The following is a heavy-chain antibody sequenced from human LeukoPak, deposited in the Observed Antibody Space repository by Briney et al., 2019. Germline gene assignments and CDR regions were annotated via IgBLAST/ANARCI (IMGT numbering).Heavy chain of an antibody. D-gene: IGHD5-24*01. CDR3: TRARWYSCDC. CDR2: DGSGT. V-gene: IGHV3-74*01. J-gene: IGHJ4*02. CDR1: GFTFSGHW. Sequence: GGSLRLSCAVSGFTFSGHWMFWVRQAPGKGLEWVSSDGSGTGYTDSVKGRFTVSRDNARNTLYLQMNSLRAEDTAVYYCTRARWYSCDCWGQGTLVTVSS.